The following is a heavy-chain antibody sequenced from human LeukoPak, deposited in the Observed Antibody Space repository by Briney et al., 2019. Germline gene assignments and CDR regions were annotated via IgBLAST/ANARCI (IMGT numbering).Heavy chain of an antibody. Sequence: SETLSLTCTVSGGSISSYYWSWIRQPPGKGLGWIGYIYYSGSTNYNPSLKSRVTISVDTSKNQFSLKLSSVTAADTAVYYCARLQTGGREDSYYFDYWGQGTLVTVSS. CDR2: IYYSGST. D-gene: IGHD1-14*01. CDR3: ARLQTGGREDSYYFDY. J-gene: IGHJ4*02. V-gene: IGHV4-59*08. CDR1: GGSISSYY.